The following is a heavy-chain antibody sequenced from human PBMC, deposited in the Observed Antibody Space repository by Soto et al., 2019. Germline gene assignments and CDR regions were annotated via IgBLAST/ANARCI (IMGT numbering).Heavy chain of an antibody. D-gene: IGHD3-16*01. Sequence: PSETLSLTCTVSGGSISSGGYYWSWIRQHPGKGLEWIGYIYYSGSTYYNPSLKSRVTISVDTSKNQFSMKLSSVTAADTAVYYCASSPYYVYVWGSYSPSYIDYWGQGTLVTVSS. J-gene: IGHJ4*02. CDR2: IYYSGST. CDR1: GGSISSGGYY. CDR3: ASSPYYVYVWGSYSPSYIDY. V-gene: IGHV4-31*03.